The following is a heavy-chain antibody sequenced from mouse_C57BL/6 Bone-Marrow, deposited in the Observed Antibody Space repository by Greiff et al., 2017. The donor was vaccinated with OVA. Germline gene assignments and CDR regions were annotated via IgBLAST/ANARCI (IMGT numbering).Heavy chain of an antibody. Sequence: QVQLQQSGAELARPGASVKLSCKASGYTFTSYGISWVKQRTGQGLEWIGEIYPRSGNTYYNEKFKGKATLTADKSSSTAYMELRSLTSEDSAGYFCARSYDYHWYFDVWGTGTAVTVSS. V-gene: IGHV1-81*01. D-gene: IGHD2-4*01. CDR2: IYPRSGNT. CDR1: GYTFTSYG. CDR3: ARSYDYHWYFDV. J-gene: IGHJ1*03.